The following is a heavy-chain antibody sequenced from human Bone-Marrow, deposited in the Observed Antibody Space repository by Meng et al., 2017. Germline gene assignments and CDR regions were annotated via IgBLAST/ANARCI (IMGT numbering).Heavy chain of an antibody. CDR1: GGSISSSSFY. V-gene: IGHV4-39*01. D-gene: IGHD6-6*01. Sequence: QGQLQESGPGLVKPSETLSLTCTVSGGSISSSSFYWGWVRQPPGKGLEWIGSIYYRGSTYHNPSLKSRVIISVDTSKNQFSLKLSSVTAADTAVYYCARQAGVAARRGNFDDWGQGTLVTVSS. CDR2: IYYRGST. J-gene: IGHJ4*02. CDR3: ARQAGVAARRGNFDD.